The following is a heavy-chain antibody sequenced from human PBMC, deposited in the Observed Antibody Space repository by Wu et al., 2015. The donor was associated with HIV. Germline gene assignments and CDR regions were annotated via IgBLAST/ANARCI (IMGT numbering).Heavy chain of an antibody. CDR1: GYSFTSYD. V-gene: IGHV1-8*03. CDR2: MNPNSGNT. J-gene: IGHJ4*02. D-gene: IGHD7-27*01. Sequence: QIHLVQSGTEVQKPGASVNVSCRTSGYSFTSYDINWVRQATGQGLEWMGWMNPNSGNTGYAQKFQGRVTITRNTSISTAYMELSSLRSEDTAVYYCASGTGDLDYWGQGTLVTVSS. CDR3: ASGTGDLDY.